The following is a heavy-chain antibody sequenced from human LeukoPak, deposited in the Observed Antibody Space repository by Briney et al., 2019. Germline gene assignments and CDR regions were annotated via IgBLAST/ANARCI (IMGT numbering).Heavy chain of an antibody. V-gene: IGHV3-21*01. D-gene: IGHD3-3*01. CDR3: ASERHIFGVVIY. CDR1: GFTFSSYW. CDR2: ISSSSSYI. Sequence: GGSLRLSCAASGFTFSSYWMSWVRQAPGKGLEWVSSISSSSSYIYYADSVKGRFTISRDNAKNSLYLQMNSLRAEDTAVYYCASERHIFGVVIYWGQGTLVTVS. J-gene: IGHJ4*02.